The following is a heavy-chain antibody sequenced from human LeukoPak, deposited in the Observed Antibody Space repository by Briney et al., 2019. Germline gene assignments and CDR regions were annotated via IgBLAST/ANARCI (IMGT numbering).Heavy chain of an antibody. CDR3: AKHTVGVTRVYAFDI. V-gene: IGHV3-23*01. CDR2: ISSSGGST. D-gene: IGHD1-26*01. Sequence: SGGSLRLSCAASGFTFSSYGMSWVRQAPGKGLEWGSAISSSGGSTYSTDSVKGRFTISRDNSKNTLYLQMSSLRAEDTAVYYCAKHTVGVTRVYAFDIWGQGTMVTVSS. J-gene: IGHJ3*02. CDR1: GFTFSSYG.